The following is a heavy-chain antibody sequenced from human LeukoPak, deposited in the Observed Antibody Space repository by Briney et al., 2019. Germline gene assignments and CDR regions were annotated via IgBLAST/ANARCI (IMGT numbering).Heavy chain of an antibody. CDR3: ARAYGNYYVMDV. V-gene: IGHV1-2*02. D-gene: IGHD4-17*01. Sequence: ASVNLSCKASGYTFTVYCLHWVRHGPAQGHELMGWVNTNNGATTYAQKFHDRVTMTRGTSISTAYMELSRLGSDDTGVYYCARAYGNYYVMDVWGQGTTVSVSS. CDR2: VNTNNGAT. J-gene: IGHJ6*02. CDR1: GYTFTVYC.